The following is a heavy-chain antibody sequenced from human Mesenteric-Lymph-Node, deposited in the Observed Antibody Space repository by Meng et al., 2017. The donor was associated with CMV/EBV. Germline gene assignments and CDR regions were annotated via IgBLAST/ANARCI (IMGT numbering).Heavy chain of an antibody. CDR1: GGSVISTTYY. J-gene: IGHJ4*01. V-gene: IGHV4-61*01. CDR2: IYVSGNT. CDR3: ARWDSGYDY. Sequence: GSLRLSCTVPGGSVISTTYYWGWIRQPPGKGLEYIGYIYVSGNTNYNPSLKSRLTISVDTSKNQFSLKLSAVPDADTAVYYCARWDSGYDYWGRGTLVTVSS. D-gene: IGHD3-22*01.